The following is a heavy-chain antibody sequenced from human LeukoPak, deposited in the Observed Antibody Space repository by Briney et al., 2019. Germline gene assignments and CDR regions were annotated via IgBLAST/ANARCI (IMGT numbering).Heavy chain of an antibody. J-gene: IGHJ3*02. CDR1: AGSISSGDSY. CDR3: ARDFTSGYGGTDI. Sequence: PSETLSLTCTVSAGSISSGDSYRRWIRQPPGKGLEWIGYIYYSGSTYYDASLKSRVTISVDTSKNQFSLELSSVTAADTAVYYCARDFTSGYGGTDIWGQGTMVTVSS. CDR2: IYYSGST. D-gene: IGHD5-12*01. V-gene: IGHV4-30-4*01.